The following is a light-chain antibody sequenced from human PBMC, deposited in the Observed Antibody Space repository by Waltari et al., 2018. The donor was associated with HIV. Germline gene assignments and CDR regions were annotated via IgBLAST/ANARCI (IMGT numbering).Light chain of an antibody. CDR1: TSDVGGYNY. CDR3: SSYTSSTTWV. V-gene: IGLV2-14*01. CDR2: EFS. J-gene: IGLJ3*02. Sequence: QSALTQPASVSGSPGQSITISCTGRTSDVGGYNYVSWYQQSPGKAPKLMIYEFSNRPSGVSNRFSGSKSGNTASLTISGLQAEDEADYYCSSYTSSTTWVFGGGTKLTVL.